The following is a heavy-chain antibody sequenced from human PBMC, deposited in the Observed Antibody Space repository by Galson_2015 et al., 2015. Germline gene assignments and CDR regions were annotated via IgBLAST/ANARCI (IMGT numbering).Heavy chain of an antibody. D-gene: IGHD6-19*01. V-gene: IGHV1-46*01. CDR3: ARDVAAVAGTNWYFDL. CDR1: GYTFTTYY. Sequence: SVKVSCKASGYTFTTYYIHWVRQAPGQGLEWMGIINPSGGSTSYAQRFQGRVTMTRDTSTSTVYMELSSLRSEDTAVYYCARDVAAVAGTNWYFDLWGRGPLVTVSS. J-gene: IGHJ2*01. CDR2: INPSGGST.